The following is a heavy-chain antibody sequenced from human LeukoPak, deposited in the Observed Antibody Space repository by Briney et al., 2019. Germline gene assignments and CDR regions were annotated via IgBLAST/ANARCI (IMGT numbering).Heavy chain of an antibody. D-gene: IGHD1-26*01. J-gene: IGHJ3*02. V-gene: IGHV3-9*03. Sequence: GGSLRLSCAASGFTFDDYTMHWVRQAPGKGLEWVSGISWNTGSIGYADSVKGRFTISRDNAKNSLYLQMNSLRAEDMALYYCAKELGRGRELLELNAFDIWGQGTMVTVSS. CDR3: AKELGRGRELLELNAFDI. CDR2: ISWNTGSI. CDR1: GFTFDDYT.